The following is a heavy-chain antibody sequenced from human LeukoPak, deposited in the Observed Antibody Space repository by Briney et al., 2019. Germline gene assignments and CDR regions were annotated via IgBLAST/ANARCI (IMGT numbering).Heavy chain of an antibody. V-gene: IGHV4-4*07. CDR1: GGSISSNY. CDR2: IYTSGTT. CDR3: ARSFLEWNNWFDP. J-gene: IGHJ5*02. D-gene: IGHD3-3*01. Sequence: SETLSLTCTVSGGSISSNYWSWIRQPAGKGLEWIGRIYTSGTTNYNPSLKSRVTMSVDTSKNQFSLKLSSVTAADTAVYYCARSFLEWNNWFDPWGQGTLVTVSS.